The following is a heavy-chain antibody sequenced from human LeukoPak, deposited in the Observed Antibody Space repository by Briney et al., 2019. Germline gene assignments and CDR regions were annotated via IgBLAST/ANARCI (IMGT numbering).Heavy chain of an antibody. Sequence: PGGSLRLSCAASGFTFSSYSMNWVRHAPGKGLEWVSSISSSSSYIYYADSVEGRFTISRDNAKNSLYLQMNSLRAEDTAVYYCARDFMSGPMTMVRGVNDYWGQGTLVTVSS. J-gene: IGHJ4*02. CDR2: ISSSSSYI. CDR3: ARDFMSGPMTMVRGVNDY. V-gene: IGHV3-21*01. CDR1: GFTFSSYS. D-gene: IGHD3-10*01.